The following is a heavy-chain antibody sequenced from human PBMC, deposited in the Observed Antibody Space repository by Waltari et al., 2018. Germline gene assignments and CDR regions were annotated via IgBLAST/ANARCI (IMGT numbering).Heavy chain of an antibody. Sequence: EVQLVESGGGFIQPGGSLRLSCAASGFTVSSPYLCAVRQAPGKGLEWVSVIYSGGSTYYADSVKGRFTISRDNSKNTLYLQMNSLRAEDTAVYYCATGSGWSGDAFDIWGQGTMVTVSS. J-gene: IGHJ3*02. CDR2: IYSGGST. CDR3: ATGSGWSGDAFDI. CDR1: GFTVSSPY. V-gene: IGHV3-53*01. D-gene: IGHD6-19*01.